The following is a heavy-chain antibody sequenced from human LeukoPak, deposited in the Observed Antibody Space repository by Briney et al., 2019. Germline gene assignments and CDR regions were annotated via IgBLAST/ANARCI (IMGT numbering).Heavy chain of an antibody. V-gene: IGHV3-30*02. CDR3: AKDRGVGYCSSTSCPAQWYYMDV. D-gene: IGHD2-2*01. CDR1: GFAFSSYG. CDR2: IRYDGSNK. J-gene: IGHJ6*03. Sequence: EGSLRLSCAASGFAFSSYGMYWVRQAPGKGLEWVTFIRYDGSNKYYADSVKGRFTISRDNSKNTLYLQMNSLRAEDTAVYCCAKDRGVGYCSSTSCPAQWYYMDVWGKGTTVTVSS.